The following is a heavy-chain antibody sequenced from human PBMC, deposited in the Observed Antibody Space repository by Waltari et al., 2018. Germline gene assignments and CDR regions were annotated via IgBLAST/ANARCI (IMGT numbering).Heavy chain of an antibody. J-gene: IGHJ4*02. V-gene: IGHV4-31*03. CDR3: ATWQLVDSFDY. CDR2: IYYSGRT. CDR1: GGSISSGGYY. D-gene: IGHD6-6*01. Sequence: QVQLQESGPGLVKPSQTLSLTCTVSGGSISSGGYYWSWIRQHPGKGLEWIGYIYYSGRTYYNPSLKSRVTRSVDTSKNQCSLKLSSVTAADTAVYYCATWQLVDSFDYWGQGTLVTVSS.